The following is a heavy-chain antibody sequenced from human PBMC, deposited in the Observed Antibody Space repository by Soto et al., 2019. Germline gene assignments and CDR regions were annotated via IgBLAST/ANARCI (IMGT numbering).Heavy chain of an antibody. D-gene: IGHD1-7*01. J-gene: IGHJ3*02. CDR1: GFTFSTYS. V-gene: IGHV3-23*01. CDR2: ITGSGGIT. Sequence: EVKLLESGGGLVQPGGSLRLSCAASGFTFSTYSMSWVRQAQGKGLEWVAHITGSGGITYYADSVKGRFTISRDTSRNTLYRQMNSLRAEDTALYYCAKCMQAYWNYDAHHIWGQGTMVTVSS. CDR3: AKCMQAYWNYDAHHI.